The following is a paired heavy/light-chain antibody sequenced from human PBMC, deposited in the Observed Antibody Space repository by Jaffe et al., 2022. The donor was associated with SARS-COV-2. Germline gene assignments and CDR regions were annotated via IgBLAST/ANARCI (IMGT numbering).Light chain of an antibody. CDR2: RNN. CDR3: AAWDDSLSGVV. Sequence: QSVLTQPPSASGTPGQRVTISCSGSNSNIGSNYIYWYQHLPGTAPKLLIYRNNQRPAGVPDRFSGSKSGTSASLAISGLRSEDEADYYCAAWDDSLSGVVFGGGTKLTVL. V-gene: IGLV1-47*01. CDR1: NSNIGSNY. J-gene: IGLJ2*01.
Heavy chain of an antibody. J-gene: IGHJ3*02. CDR1: GYSFTSYW. CDR2: IYPGDSDT. D-gene: IGHD3-10*01. V-gene: IGHV5-51*01. CDR3: ARLDGSGSTWDVFDI. Sequence: EVQLVQSGAEVKKPGESLKISCKGSGYSFTSYWIGWVRQMPGKGLECMGIIYPGDSDTRYIPSFQGQVTISADKSISTAYLRWSSLKASDTAIYYCARLDGSGSTWDVFDIWGQGTMVTVSP.